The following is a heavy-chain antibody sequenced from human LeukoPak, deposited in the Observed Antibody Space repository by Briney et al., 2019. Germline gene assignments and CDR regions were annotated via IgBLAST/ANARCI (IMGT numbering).Heavy chain of an antibody. CDR2: IYISGST. V-gene: IGHV4-4*07. D-gene: IGHD3-10*01. CDR1: GGSISSYY. CDR3: ARDRDYYGSGSYDY. J-gene: IGHJ4*02. Sequence: PSETLSLTCTVSGGSISSYYWTWIRQPAGKGLEWIGRIYISGSTNYNPSLKSRVTMSVDTSKNQFSLKLSSVTAADTAVYYRARDRDYYGSGSYDYWGQGTLVTVSS.